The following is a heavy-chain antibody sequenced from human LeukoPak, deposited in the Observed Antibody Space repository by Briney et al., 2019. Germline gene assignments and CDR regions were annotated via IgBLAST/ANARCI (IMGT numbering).Heavy chain of an antibody. CDR3: ARAWRDCSSTSCYTSHYYYYMDV. CDR2: MNPNSGNT. J-gene: IGHJ6*03. Sequence: ASVKVCCKASGYTFTSYDINWVRQATGQGLEWMGWMNPNSGNTGYAQKFQGRVTITRNTSISTAYMELSSLRSEDTAVYYCARAWRDCSSTSCYTSHYYYYMDVWGKGTTVTVSS. V-gene: IGHV1-8*03. CDR1: GYTFTSYD. D-gene: IGHD2-2*02.